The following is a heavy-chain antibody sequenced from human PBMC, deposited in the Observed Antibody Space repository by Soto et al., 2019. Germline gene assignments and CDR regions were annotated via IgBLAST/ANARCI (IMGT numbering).Heavy chain of an antibody. Sequence: QEQLVQSGAEVRKPGASVKVSCKASGYTFTRYYMHWVRQAPGQGLEWMGIINPSGGSASYAQKFQGRVTMTRDTSTSTVYMELSSLTSEDTAVYYCARDLNYKFFFDLWGQGTLVTVSS. CDR3: ARDLNYKFFFDL. V-gene: IGHV1-46*01. CDR1: GYTFTRYY. J-gene: IGHJ4*02. CDR2: INPSGGSA. D-gene: IGHD3-10*01.